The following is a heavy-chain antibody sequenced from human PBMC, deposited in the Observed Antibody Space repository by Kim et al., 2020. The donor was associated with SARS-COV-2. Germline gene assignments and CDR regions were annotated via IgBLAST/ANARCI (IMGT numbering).Heavy chain of an antibody. CDR2: TYYRSKWYN. CDR1: GDSVSSNSAA. Sequence: SQTLSLTCAISGDSVSSNSAAWNWIRQSPSRGLEWLGRTYYRSKWYNDYAVSVKSRITINPDTSKNQFSLQLNSVTPEDTAVYYCAREGKYSSSSSYYDYVWGSYRGPYYFDYWGQGTLVTVSS. D-gene: IGHD3-16*02. V-gene: IGHV6-1*01. J-gene: IGHJ4*02. CDR3: AREGKYSSSSSYYDYVWGSYRGPYYFDY.